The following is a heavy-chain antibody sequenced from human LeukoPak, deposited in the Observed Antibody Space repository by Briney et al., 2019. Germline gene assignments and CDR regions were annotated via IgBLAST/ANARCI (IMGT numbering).Heavy chain of an antibody. D-gene: IGHD6-19*01. J-gene: IGHJ5*02. CDR2: ISYDGSNK. Sequence: GRSLRLSCAASGFTFGSYGMHWVRQAPGKGLEWVAVISYDGSNKYYADSVKGRFTISRDNSKNTLYLQMNSLRAEDTAVYYCARVVRDSSGWYTDNNWFDPWGQGTLVTVSS. V-gene: IGHV3-30*03. CDR1: GFTFGSYG. CDR3: ARVVRDSSGWYTDNNWFDP.